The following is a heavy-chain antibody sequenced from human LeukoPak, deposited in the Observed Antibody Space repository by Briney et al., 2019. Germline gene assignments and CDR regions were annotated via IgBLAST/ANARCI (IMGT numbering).Heavy chain of an antibody. CDR3: ARARWYYDSSALKGNYYMDV. Sequence: PSETLSLTCAVYGGSFSGYYWSWIRQPPGKGLEWIGEINHSGSTNYNPSLKSRVTISVDTSKNQFSLKLSSVTAADTAVYYCARARWYYDSSALKGNYYMDVWGKGTTVTVFS. V-gene: IGHV4-34*01. D-gene: IGHD3-22*01. CDR1: GGSFSGYY. J-gene: IGHJ6*03. CDR2: INHSGST.